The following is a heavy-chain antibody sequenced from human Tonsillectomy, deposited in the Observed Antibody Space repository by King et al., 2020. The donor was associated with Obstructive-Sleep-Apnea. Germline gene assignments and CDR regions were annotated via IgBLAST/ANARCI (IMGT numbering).Heavy chain of an antibody. Sequence: QLQESGPGLVKSSQTLSLTCTVSGGSISNGYYYWSWIRQHPGNGPVWIGYIYYSGSTYYNPSLKSRVTMSVDTSKNQFSLKLSSVTAADTAVSYCARDNGGPVGYFDYWGQGTLVTVSS. CDR1: GGSISNGYYY. J-gene: IGHJ4*02. CDR3: ARDNGGPVGYFDY. D-gene: IGHD4-23*01. CDR2: IYYSGST. V-gene: IGHV4-31*03.